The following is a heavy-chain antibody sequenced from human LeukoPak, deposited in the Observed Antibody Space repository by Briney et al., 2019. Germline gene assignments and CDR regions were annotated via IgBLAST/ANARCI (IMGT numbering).Heavy chain of an antibody. Sequence: GRSLRLSCVASGFTFSSFAMHWVRQAPGKGLEWVSRINSDGSSTSYADSVKGRFTISRDNAKNMVYLQMNSLRDEDTAVYYCARDPFGGSSSWGQGTLVTVSS. CDR3: ARDPFGGSSS. V-gene: IGHV3-74*01. CDR1: GFTFSSFA. D-gene: IGHD3-16*01. CDR2: INSDGSST. J-gene: IGHJ4*01.